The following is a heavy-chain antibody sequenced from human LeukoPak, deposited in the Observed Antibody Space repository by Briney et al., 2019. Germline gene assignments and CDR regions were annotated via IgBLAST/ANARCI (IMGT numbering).Heavy chain of an antibody. CDR1: GFTFTSSA. D-gene: IGHD6-6*01. CDR2: IVVGSGNT. Sequence: SVKVSCKPSGFTFTSSAVQWVRQARGQRLEWIGWIVVGSGNTNYAQKFQERVTITRDMSTSTAYMELSSLRSEDTAVYYCAADEYSSSEGYFDYWGQGTLVTVSS. J-gene: IGHJ4*02. CDR3: AADEYSSSEGYFDY. V-gene: IGHV1-58*01.